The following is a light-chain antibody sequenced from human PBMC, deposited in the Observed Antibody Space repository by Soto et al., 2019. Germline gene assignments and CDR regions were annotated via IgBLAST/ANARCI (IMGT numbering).Light chain of an antibody. CDR2: GAS. J-gene: IGKJ4*01. CDR1: QRVSSS. Sequence: EIVLTQSPGTLSLSPGDRATLSCRASQRVSSSLAWYQQKPGQAPRLLIYGASNGAAGIPARFSGTGSGTDLTLTISSLEPDDFAVYYCQQRYNWPLTFGGGTKVDIK. V-gene: IGKV3-11*01. CDR3: QQRYNWPLT.